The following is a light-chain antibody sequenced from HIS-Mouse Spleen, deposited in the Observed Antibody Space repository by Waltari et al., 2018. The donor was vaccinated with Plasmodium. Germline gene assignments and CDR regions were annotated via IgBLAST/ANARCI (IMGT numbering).Light chain of an antibody. CDR1: SSNIGSNY. CDR2: RNN. V-gene: IGLV1-47*01. CDR3: AAWDDSLSGPV. J-gene: IGLJ3*02. Sequence: QSVLTQPPSASGTPGQRVTISCSGRSSNIGSNYVYWYQQLPGTAPKLLIYRNNRRPSGCPDRVSGSKSGTSASLAISGLRSEDEADYYCAAWDDSLSGPVFGGGTKLTVL.